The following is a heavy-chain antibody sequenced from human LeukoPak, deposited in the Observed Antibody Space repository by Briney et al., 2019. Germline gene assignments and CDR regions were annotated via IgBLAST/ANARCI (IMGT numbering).Heavy chain of an antibody. Sequence: PGGSLTLSCAASGFTFSTYAMHWVRQAPGKGLEWVAAISYDGSNKKYADSVKGRFTISRDNSKNTLYLQMNSLRAEDTAVYYCARGVRIAVAGYIDYWGQGTLVTVSS. V-gene: IGHV3-30*04. CDR2: ISYDGSNK. J-gene: IGHJ4*02. D-gene: IGHD6-19*01. CDR3: ARGVRIAVAGYIDY. CDR1: GFTFSTYA.